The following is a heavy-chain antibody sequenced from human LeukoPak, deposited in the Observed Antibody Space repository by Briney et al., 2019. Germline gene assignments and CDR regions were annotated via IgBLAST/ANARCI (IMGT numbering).Heavy chain of an antibody. CDR2: MNPNSGNT. CDR1: GYTFTTYD. Sequence: ALVKVSCRASGYTFTTYDINWVRQATGRGLEWMAWMNPNSGNTGYAQKFQGRVTMTRNTSISTAYMELSSLRSEDTAVYYCARVAGNCGGDCYRLVYWGQGTLVTVAS. J-gene: IGHJ4*02. V-gene: IGHV1-8*01. CDR3: ARVAGNCGGDCYRLVY. D-gene: IGHD2-21*01.